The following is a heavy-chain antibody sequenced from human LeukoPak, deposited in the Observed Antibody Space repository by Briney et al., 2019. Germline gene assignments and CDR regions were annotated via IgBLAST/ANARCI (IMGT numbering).Heavy chain of an antibody. CDR1: GFTFDDYA. Sequence: GGSLRLSCAASGFTFDDYAMHWVRQAPGKGLEWVSGISWNSGSIGYADSVKGRFTISRGNAKESLYLQMNSLRAEDTAVYYCARETYYYGSGTFQLDYWGPGILVTVSS. V-gene: IGHV3-9*01. J-gene: IGHJ4*02. CDR2: ISWNSGSI. D-gene: IGHD3-10*01. CDR3: ARETYYYGSGTFQLDY.